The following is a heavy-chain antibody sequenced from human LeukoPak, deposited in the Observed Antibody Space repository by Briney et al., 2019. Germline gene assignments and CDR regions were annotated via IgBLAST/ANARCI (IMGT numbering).Heavy chain of an antibody. CDR1: GYTFTSYD. V-gene: IGHV1-8*01. J-gene: IGHJ6*03. Sequence: VKVSCKASGYTFTSYDINWVRQATGQGLEWMGWMNPNSGNTGYAQKFQGRATRTRNTSISTAYMELSSLRSEDTAVYYCARMVEWFGESMDVWGKGTTVTVSS. D-gene: IGHD3-10*01. CDR3: ARMVEWFGESMDV. CDR2: MNPNSGNT.